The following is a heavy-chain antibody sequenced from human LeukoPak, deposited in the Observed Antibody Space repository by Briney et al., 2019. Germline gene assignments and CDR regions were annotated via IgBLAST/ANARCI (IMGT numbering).Heavy chain of an antibody. Sequence: ASVQVSCKATGGTFSSYAISWVRQAPGQGLEWMGGIIPIFGTANYAQKFQGRVTITTDESTSTAYMELSSLRSEDTAVYYCARVITIFGVDYYYMDVWGKGTTVTVSS. V-gene: IGHV1-69*05. J-gene: IGHJ6*03. CDR2: IIPIFGTA. D-gene: IGHD3-3*01. CDR3: ARVITIFGVDYYYMDV. CDR1: GGTFSSYA.